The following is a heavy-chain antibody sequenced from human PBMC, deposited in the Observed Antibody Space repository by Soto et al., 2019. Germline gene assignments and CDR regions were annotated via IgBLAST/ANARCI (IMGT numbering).Heavy chain of an antibody. CDR1: GYSFTSYD. V-gene: IGHV1-8*01. D-gene: IGHD3-3*02. CDR3: ARVPFSISDAFDI. Sequence: GASVKVSFKASGYSFTSYDINWVRQATGQGLEWMGWMNPNSGDTAYAQKFQGRVTMTRDTSIRTAYMELSSLRSEDTAVYYCARVPFSISDAFDIWGQGTVVTVSS. J-gene: IGHJ3*02. CDR2: MNPNSGDT.